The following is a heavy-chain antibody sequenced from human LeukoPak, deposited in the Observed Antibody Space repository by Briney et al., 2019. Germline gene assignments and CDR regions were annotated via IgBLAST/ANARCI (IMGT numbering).Heavy chain of an antibody. CDR3: ARGLISRDGYNSFYFDY. Sequence: GGSLRLSCAASGFTVSFNYMNWVRQAPGKGLEWVSVIYSGGTIYYADSVKGRFTISRDLSKNMLYLQMNSLRAEVTAVYYCARGLISRDGYNSFYFDYWGQGTLVTVSS. J-gene: IGHJ4*02. CDR2: IYSGGTI. V-gene: IGHV3-66*01. D-gene: IGHD5-24*01. CDR1: GFTVSFNY.